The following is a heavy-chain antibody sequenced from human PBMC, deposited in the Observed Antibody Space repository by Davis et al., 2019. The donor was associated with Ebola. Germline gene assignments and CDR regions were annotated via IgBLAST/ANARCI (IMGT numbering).Heavy chain of an antibody. J-gene: IGHJ4*02. Sequence: SETLSLTCTLSGGSISSNNYYWGWIRQPPGKGLEWIGSIYYRGTTYYTPSLKSRVTISVDTSKNQFSLKLSSVSAADTAVYYCARRRLSFEAIDYWGQGTLVTVSS. CDR3: ARRRLSFEAIDY. CDR2: IYYRGTT. CDR1: GGSISSNNYY. D-gene: IGHD1-26*01. V-gene: IGHV4-39*01.